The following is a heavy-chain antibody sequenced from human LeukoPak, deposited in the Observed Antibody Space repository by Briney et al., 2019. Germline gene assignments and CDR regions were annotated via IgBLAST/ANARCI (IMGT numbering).Heavy chain of an antibody. CDR3: ARGFLNYYDSSGYYSPFDY. CDR2: ISSSSSYI. J-gene: IGHJ4*02. Sequence: PGGSLRLSCAASGFTFSSYSMNWVRQAPGKGLEWVSSISSSSSYIYYADSVKGRFTISRDNAKNSLYLQMNSLRAEDTAVYYCARGFLNYYDSSGYYSPFDYWGQGTLVTVSS. CDR1: GFTFSSYS. D-gene: IGHD3-22*01. V-gene: IGHV3-21*01.